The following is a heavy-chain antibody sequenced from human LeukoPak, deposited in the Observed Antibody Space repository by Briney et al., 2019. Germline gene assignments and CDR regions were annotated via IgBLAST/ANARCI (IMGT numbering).Heavy chain of an antibody. CDR3: ARDQLGCDPHGYYYYYRDV. CDR2: IRSKHYGGAI. D-gene: IGHD2-21*02. CDR1: GFTFGDYA. J-gene: IGHJ6*03. Sequence: PGGSLRLSCTASGFTFGDYAMSWFRQAPGKGLEWVGFIRSKHYGGAIEYAASVRGRFTISRDDSKSIAYLQMNSLKTEDTAVYYCARDQLGCDPHGYYYYYRDVWGKGTTVTVSS. V-gene: IGHV3-49*03.